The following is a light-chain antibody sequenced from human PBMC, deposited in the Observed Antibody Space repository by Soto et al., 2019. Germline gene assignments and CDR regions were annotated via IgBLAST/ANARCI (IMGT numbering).Light chain of an antibody. J-gene: IGLJ1*01. CDR1: ASDVGAYDY. Sequence: HSVLTQPASVSGSPGQSITISCTGTASDVGAYDYVSWYQHHPGKPPKLLIFEVRDRPSGVSNRFSGSKSGNTASLTISGLQPEDEADYFCSSSTSSSTLVFGTGTKVTVL. CDR2: EVR. CDR3: SSSTSSSTLV. V-gene: IGLV2-14*01.